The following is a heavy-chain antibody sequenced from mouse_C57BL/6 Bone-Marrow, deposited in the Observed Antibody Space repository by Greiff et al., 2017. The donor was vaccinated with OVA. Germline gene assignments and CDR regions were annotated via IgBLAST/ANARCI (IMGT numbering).Heavy chain of an antibody. CDR3: AKNGLLWPPAWFAY. J-gene: IGHJ3*01. D-gene: IGHD2-1*01. CDR1: GFSLTSCG. V-gene: IGHV2-5*01. CDR2: IWRGGST. Sequence: QVQLQQSGPGLVQPSQSLSITCTVSGFSLTSCGVHWVRQSPGKGLEWLGVIWRGGSTDYNAAFMSRLSITKDNSKSQVFFKMNSLQADDTAIYYCAKNGLLWPPAWFAYWGQGTLVTVSA.